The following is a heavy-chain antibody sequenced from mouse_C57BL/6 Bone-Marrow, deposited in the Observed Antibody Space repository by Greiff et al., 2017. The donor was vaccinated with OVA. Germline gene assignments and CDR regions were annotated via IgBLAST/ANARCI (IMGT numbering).Heavy chain of an antibody. CDR1: GFTFSNYW. Sequence: EVKLVESGGGLVQPGGSMKLSCVASGFTFSNYWMNWVRQSPAKGLEWVAQIRLKSDNYATHYAESVKGRFTISRDDSKSSVYLQMNNLRAEDTGIYYCTEGGYYGNYWGQGTTLTVSS. CDR2: IRLKSDNYAT. J-gene: IGHJ2*01. D-gene: IGHD2-1*01. V-gene: IGHV6-3*01. CDR3: TEGGYYGNY.